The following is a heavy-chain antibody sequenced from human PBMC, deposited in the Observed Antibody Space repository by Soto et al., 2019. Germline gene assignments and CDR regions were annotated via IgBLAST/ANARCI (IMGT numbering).Heavy chain of an antibody. D-gene: IGHD3-9*01. CDR2: IYYSGST. Sequence: PSETLSLTCTVSGGSISSYYWSWIRQPPGKGLEWIGYIYYSGSTNYNPSLKSRVTISVDTSKNQFSLKLSSVTAADTAVYYCARAQRYFDWDPYYYGMDVWGQGTTVTVSS. CDR1: GGSISSYY. J-gene: IGHJ6*02. CDR3: ARAQRYFDWDPYYYGMDV. V-gene: IGHV4-59*01.